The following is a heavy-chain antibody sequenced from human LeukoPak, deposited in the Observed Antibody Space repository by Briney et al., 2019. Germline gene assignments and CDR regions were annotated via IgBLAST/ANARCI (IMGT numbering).Heavy chain of an antibody. Sequence: GESLKISFKGSGYSFTNYWIGWVRPMPGKGLEGMGIIYPGDSDTRYSPSFQGQVTISADKSISTAYLQWSSLKASDTAIYYCARRTDRSFWYLDYWGQGTLVTVSS. CDR1: GYSFTNYW. V-gene: IGHV5-51*01. CDR3: ARRTDRSFWYLDY. J-gene: IGHJ4*02. CDR2: IYPGDSDT.